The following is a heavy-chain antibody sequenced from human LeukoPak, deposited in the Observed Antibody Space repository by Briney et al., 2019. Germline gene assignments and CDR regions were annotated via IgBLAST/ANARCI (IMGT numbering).Heavy chain of an antibody. V-gene: IGHV1-18*01. D-gene: IGHD3-10*01. Sequence: ASVKVSCKASGGTFSSYAISWVRQAPGQGLEWMGWISAYNGNTNYAQKLQGRVTMTTDTSTSTAYMELRSLRSDDTAVYYCARYETPPYYYGPPRANWFDPWGQGTLVTVSS. CDR2: ISAYNGNT. J-gene: IGHJ5*02. CDR3: ARYETPPYYYGPPRANWFDP. CDR1: GGTFSSYA.